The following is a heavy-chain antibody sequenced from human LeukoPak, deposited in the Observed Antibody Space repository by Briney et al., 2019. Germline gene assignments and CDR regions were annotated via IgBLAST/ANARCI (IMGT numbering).Heavy chain of an antibody. CDR3: AKGLWDILVVPDAPFDY. CDR1: GFTFSNYG. J-gene: IGHJ4*02. CDR2: ISGSGGST. V-gene: IGHV3-23*01. Sequence: GGSLRLSCAASGFTFSNYGMSWVRQAPGKGLEWVSAISGSGGSTYYADSLKGRFTISRDNSKNTLYLQMNSLRAEDTAVYYCAKGLWDILVVPDAPFDYWGQGTLVTVSS. D-gene: IGHD2-2*01.